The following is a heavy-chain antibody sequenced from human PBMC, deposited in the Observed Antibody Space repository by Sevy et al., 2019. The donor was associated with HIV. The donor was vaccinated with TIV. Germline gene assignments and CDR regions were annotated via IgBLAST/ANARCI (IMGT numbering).Heavy chain of an antibody. J-gene: IGHJ6*03. Sequence: ASVKVSCKASGYTFTSYGISWVRQAPGQGLEWMGWISAYNGNTNYVQKLQGRVTMTTDTSTSTAYMELRSLRSDDTAVYYCARILPPRGDIVVVPAGVNYYYYYMDVWGKGTTVTVSS. CDR3: ARILPPRGDIVVVPAGVNYYYYYMDV. D-gene: IGHD2-2*01. CDR1: GYTFTSYG. CDR2: ISAYNGNT. V-gene: IGHV1-18*01.